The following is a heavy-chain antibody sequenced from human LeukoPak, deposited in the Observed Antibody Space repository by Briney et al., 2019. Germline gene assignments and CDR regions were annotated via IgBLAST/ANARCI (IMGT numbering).Heavy chain of an antibody. Sequence: SETLSLTCTVSGGSISSYYWSWIRQPPGKGLEWIGYIYYSGSTNYNPSLKSRVTISVDTSKNQFSLKLSSVTAADTAVYYCARADYYYGSVLDYWGQGTLVTVSS. J-gene: IGHJ4*02. V-gene: IGHV4-59*01. CDR3: ARADYYYGSVLDY. CDR2: IYYSGST. CDR1: GGSISSYY. D-gene: IGHD3-10*01.